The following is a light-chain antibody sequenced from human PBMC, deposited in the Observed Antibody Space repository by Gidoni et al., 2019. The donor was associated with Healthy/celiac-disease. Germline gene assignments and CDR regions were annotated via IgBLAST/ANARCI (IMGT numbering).Light chain of an antibody. CDR2: AAS. J-gene: IGKJ5*01. CDR1: QGISSY. CDR3: QQYYSYPVT. Sequence: AIRMTQSPSSFSASTGDRVTITCRARQGISSYLAWYQQKPGKAPKLLIYAASTLQSRVPSRFSGSGSGTDFTLTISCLKSEDFATYYCQQYYSYPVTFGQGTRLEIK. V-gene: IGKV1-8*01.